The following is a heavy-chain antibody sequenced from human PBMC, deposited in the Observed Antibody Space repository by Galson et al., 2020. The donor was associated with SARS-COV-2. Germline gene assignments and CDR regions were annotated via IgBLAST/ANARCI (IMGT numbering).Heavy chain of an antibody. Sequence: ALHGESLKISCAASGFTFSSYWMHWVRQAPGKGLVWVSRIYSAGSSTSYADSVKGRFTISGDNAKNTLYLQMNSLRAEDTAVYYCARGDMGNDYFDYWGQGTLVTVSS. D-gene: IGHD7-27*01. CDR1: GFTFSSYW. V-gene: IGHV3-74*01. CDR3: ARGDMGNDYFDY. J-gene: IGHJ4*02. CDR2: IYSAGSST.